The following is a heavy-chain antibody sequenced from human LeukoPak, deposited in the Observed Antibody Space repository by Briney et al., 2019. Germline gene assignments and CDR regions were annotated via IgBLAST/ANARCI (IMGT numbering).Heavy chain of an antibody. V-gene: IGHV1-69*13. CDR1: GGTFSSHS. CDR3: MRGRDAHKSNTFDI. CDR2: IIPIFGTS. Sequence: SVKVSCKAFGGTFSSHSITWVRQAPGQGLEWMGGIIPIFGTSNYAQKFQGRVTISADESTSTAYMELSSLRSEDTAVYYCMRGRDAHKSNTFDIWGQGTMVTVSS. J-gene: IGHJ3*02. D-gene: IGHD5-24*01.